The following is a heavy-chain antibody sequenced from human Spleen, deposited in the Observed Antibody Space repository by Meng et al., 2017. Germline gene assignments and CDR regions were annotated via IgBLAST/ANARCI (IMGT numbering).Heavy chain of an antibody. CDR3: AKIGVTFDAFDI. CDR1: GFTFRSYW. V-gene: IGHV3-7*01. J-gene: IGHJ3*02. Sequence: GESLKISCAASGFTFRSYWMSWVRQAPGKGLERVANINQDGSEKYYVDSVKGRFTISRDNAKNSLYLQMNSLRAEDTAVYYCAKIGVTFDAFDIWGQGTMVTVSS. CDR2: INQDGSEK. D-gene: IGHD2-21*02.